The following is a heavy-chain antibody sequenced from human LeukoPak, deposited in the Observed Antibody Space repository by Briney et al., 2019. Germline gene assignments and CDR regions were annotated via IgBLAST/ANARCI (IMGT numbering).Heavy chain of an antibody. J-gene: IGHJ4*02. V-gene: IGHV3-48*03. CDR2: ISSSGSTI. D-gene: IGHD6-13*01. CDR1: GFTFSSYE. Sequence: GGSLRLSCAASGFTFSSYEMNWVRQAPGKGLEWVSYISSSGSTIYYADSVKGRFTISRDNAKNSLYLQMNSLRDEDTAVYYCARAPEWVRSSWPYYFDYWGQGTLVTASS. CDR3: ARAPEWVRSSWPYYFDY.